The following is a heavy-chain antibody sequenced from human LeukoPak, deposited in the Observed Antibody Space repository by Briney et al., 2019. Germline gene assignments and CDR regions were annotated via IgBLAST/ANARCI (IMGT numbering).Heavy chain of an antibody. D-gene: IGHD2-2*01. Sequence: PGGSLRLSCAASGFTFSSYAMSWVRQAPGKGLEWVSAISGSGGSTYYVDSVKGRFTISRDNSKNTLYLQMNSLRAEDTAVYYCAKGRQYQLLSGLDYWGQGTLVTVSS. J-gene: IGHJ4*02. CDR3: AKGRQYQLLSGLDY. CDR1: GFTFSSYA. CDR2: ISGSGGST. V-gene: IGHV3-23*01.